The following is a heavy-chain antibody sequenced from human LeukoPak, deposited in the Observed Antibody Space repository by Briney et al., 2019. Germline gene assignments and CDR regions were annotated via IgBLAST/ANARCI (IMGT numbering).Heavy chain of an antibody. Sequence: NPSETLSLTCTVSGGSISSSSYYWGWIRQPPGKGLEWIGSIYYSGSTYYNPSLKSRVTISVDTSKNQFSLKLSSVTAADTAVYYCARRAPEFLEWSRRGAPKEHFDYWGQGTLVTVSS. CDR1: GGSISSSSYY. CDR2: IYYSGST. J-gene: IGHJ4*02. D-gene: IGHD3-3*01. CDR3: ARRAPEFLEWSRRGAPKEHFDY. V-gene: IGHV4-39*01.